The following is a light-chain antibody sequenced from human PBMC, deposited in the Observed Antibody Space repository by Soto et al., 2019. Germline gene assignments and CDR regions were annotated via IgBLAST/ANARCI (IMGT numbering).Light chain of an antibody. V-gene: IGKV1-39*01. CDR1: QSISNY. Sequence: DIPMTQSPSSLSASVGDRVTIACRASQSISNYLNWYQQKPGKAPKLLIYAASSLQSGVPSRFSGSGSGTDFTLTISSLQPEDFATYYCQQSYSTVERTFGQGTKVEIK. CDR3: QQSYSTVERT. CDR2: AAS. J-gene: IGKJ1*01.